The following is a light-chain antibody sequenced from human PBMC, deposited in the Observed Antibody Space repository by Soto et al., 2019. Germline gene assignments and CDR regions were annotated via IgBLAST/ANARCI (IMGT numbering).Light chain of an antibody. CDR3: QQYNSYSLLT. CDR2: KAS. J-gene: IGKJ4*01. V-gene: IGKV1-5*03. Sequence: DIQMTQSPSTLSASVGDRVTITCRASQTINNWLAWYQQKPGKPPKLLISKASNLESGVPSRFSGSGSETEFTLTISGLQPDDFATNYCQQYNSYSLLTFAGGTRVDIK. CDR1: QTINNW.